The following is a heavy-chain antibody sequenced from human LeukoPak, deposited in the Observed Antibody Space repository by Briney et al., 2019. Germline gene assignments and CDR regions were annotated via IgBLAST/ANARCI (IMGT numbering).Heavy chain of an antibody. V-gene: IGHV1-2*04. CDR3: ARNCGGDCWDAFDI. J-gene: IGHJ3*02. CDR2: INPNSGGT. Sequence: ASVKVSCKASGYTFIGYNMHWVRQAPGQGLEWMGRINPNSGGTSYAQKFQGWVTMTRDTSISTAYMELTRLRSDDTAMYYCARNCGGDCWDAFDIWGQGTMVTVSS. D-gene: IGHD2-21*02. CDR1: GYTFIGYN.